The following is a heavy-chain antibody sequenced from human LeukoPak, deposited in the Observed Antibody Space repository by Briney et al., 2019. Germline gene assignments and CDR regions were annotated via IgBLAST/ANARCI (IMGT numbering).Heavy chain of an antibody. V-gene: IGHV4-34*01. CDR1: GGSFSGYY. Sequence: SETLSLTCAVYGGSFSGYYWSWIRQPPGKGLEWIGEINHSGSTNYNPSLKSRVTISVDTSKTQFSLKLSSVTAADTAVYYCARAPADSGYYDSSGRGFDYWGQGTLVTVSS. CDR3: ARAPADSGYYDSSGRGFDY. CDR2: INHSGST. D-gene: IGHD3-22*01. J-gene: IGHJ4*02.